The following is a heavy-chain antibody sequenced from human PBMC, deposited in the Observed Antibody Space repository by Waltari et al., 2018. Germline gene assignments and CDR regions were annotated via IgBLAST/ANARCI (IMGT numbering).Heavy chain of an antibody. Sequence: QVQLVQSGAEVKKPGSSVKVSCKASGGTFSSYAISWVRPAPGQGLEWMGRIIPILGIANYAQKFQGRVTITADKSTSTAYMELSSLRSEDTAVYYCAKSIAARPPDYWGQGTLVTVSS. D-gene: IGHD6-6*01. V-gene: IGHV1-69*04. CDR2: IIPILGIA. CDR1: GGTFSSYA. J-gene: IGHJ4*02. CDR3: AKSIAARPPDY.